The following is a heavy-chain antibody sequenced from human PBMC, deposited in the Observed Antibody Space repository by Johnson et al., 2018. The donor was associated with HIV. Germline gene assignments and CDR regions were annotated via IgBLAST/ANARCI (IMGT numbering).Heavy chain of an antibody. Sequence: VQLVESGGGLVQPGGSLRLSCAASGFTFSSYWMSWVRQAPGKGLEWVANIKQDGSEQYYVDSVKGRFTISSDNAKNSLYLQRNSLRAEDTAVYYCARGPYSSSWYPWRLGAFDIWGQGTMVTVSS. CDR3: ARGPYSSSWYPWRLGAFDI. D-gene: IGHD6-13*01. CDR1: GFTFSSYW. J-gene: IGHJ3*02. V-gene: IGHV3-7*05. CDR2: IKQDGSEQ.